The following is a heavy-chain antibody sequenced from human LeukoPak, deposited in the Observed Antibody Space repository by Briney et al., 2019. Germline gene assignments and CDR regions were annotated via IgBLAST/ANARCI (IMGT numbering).Heavy chain of an antibody. J-gene: IGHJ6*02. CDR3: AKDKEQTPHSGMDV. D-gene: IGHD1-26*01. CDR1: GFTFDDYA. CDR2: ISWNSGSI. V-gene: IGHV3-9*01. Sequence: PGRSLRLSCAASGFTFDDYAMHRVRQAPGKGLEWVSGISWNSGSIGYADSVKGRFTISRDNAKNSLYLQMNSLRAEDTALYYCAKDKEQTPHSGMDVWGQGTTVTVSS.